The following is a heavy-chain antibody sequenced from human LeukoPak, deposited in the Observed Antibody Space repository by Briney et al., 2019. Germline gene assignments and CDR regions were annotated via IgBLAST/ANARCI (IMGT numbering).Heavy chain of an antibody. V-gene: IGHV3-7*01. CDR3: SKYSSSWHGMDV. J-gene: IGHJ6*02. D-gene: IGHD6-13*01. CDR2: IKQDGSEQ. CDR1: GFTFSNNW. Sequence: GGSLRLSCAASGFTFSNNWMHWVREAPGKGLEWVASIKQDGSEQYYVDSVKGRFTISRDNAKNSLYLQMNSLRAEDTAVYYCSKYSSSWHGMDVWGQGTTVTVSS.